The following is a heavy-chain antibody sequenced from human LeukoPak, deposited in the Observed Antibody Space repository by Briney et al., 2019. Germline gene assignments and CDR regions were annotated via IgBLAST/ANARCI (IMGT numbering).Heavy chain of an antibody. J-gene: IGHJ4*02. V-gene: IGHV3-11*04. CDR1: GFTFSDYY. D-gene: IGHD5-24*01. CDR3: ARFSYERWLQFDY. CDR2: ISSSGSTI. Sequence: PGGSLRLSXAASGFTFSDYYMSWIRQAPGKGLEWVSYISSSGSTIYYADSLKGRFTISRDNAKNSLYLQMNSLRAEDTAVYYCARFSYERWLQFDYWGQGTLVTVSS.